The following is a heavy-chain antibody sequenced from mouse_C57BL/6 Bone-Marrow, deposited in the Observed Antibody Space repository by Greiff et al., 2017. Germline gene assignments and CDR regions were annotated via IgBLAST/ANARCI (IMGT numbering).Heavy chain of an antibody. D-gene: IGHD6-1*01. V-gene: IGHV1-82*01. CDR2: SYPGDGDT. J-gene: IGHJ2*01. CDR3: VRAGLIWRFES. CDR1: GYAFSSSW. Sequence: VKLQESGPELVKPGASVKISCKASGYAFSSSWMNWVKQRPGKGLEWIGRSYPGDGDTNYNGKFKGKATLTADKSSSTAYMQLCSLTSEDSAVYACVRAGLIWRFESWGQGTTLTVSS.